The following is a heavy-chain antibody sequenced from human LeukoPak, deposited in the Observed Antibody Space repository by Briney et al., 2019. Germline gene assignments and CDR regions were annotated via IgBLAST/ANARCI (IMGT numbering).Heavy chain of an antibody. J-gene: IGHJ5*02. V-gene: IGHV3-9*01. CDR2: ISWNSGSI. Sequence: GGSLRLSCAASGFTFDDYAMHWVRQAPGKGLEWVSGISWNSGSIGYADSVKGRFTISRDNAKNSLYLQMNSLRAEDTALYYCAKDASDCSSTSCYGWSNWFDPWGQGTLVTVSS. CDR1: GFTFDDYA. D-gene: IGHD2-2*01. CDR3: AKDASDCSSTSCYGWSNWFDP.